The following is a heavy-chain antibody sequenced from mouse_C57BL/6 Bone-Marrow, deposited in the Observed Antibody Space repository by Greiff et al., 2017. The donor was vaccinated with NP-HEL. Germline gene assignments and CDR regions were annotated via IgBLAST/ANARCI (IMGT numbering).Heavy chain of an antibody. V-gene: IGHV14-4*01. CDR1: GFNIKDDY. D-gene: IGHD1-1*01. Sequence: EVQLVESGAELVRPGASVKLSCTASGFNIKDDYMHWVKQRPEQGLEWIGWIDPENGDTEYASKFQGKATITADTSSNTAYLQLSSLTSEDTAVYYCTTRRLRSYYFDYWGQGTTLTVSS. CDR3: TTRRLRSYYFDY. J-gene: IGHJ2*01. CDR2: IDPENGDT.